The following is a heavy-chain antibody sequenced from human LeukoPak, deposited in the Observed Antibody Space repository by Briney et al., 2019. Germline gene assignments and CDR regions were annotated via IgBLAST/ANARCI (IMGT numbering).Heavy chain of an antibody. V-gene: IGHV3-30*18. Sequence: PGGSLRLSCAASGFTFSSYGMHWVRQAPGKGLEWVAVISYDGSNKYYADSVKGRFTISRDNSKNTLYLQMNSLRAEDTAVYYCAKLLAGCSGGSCDFAYWGQGTLVTVSS. CDR1: GFTFSSYG. J-gene: IGHJ4*02. CDR2: ISYDGSNK. D-gene: IGHD2-15*01. CDR3: AKLLAGCSGGSCDFAY.